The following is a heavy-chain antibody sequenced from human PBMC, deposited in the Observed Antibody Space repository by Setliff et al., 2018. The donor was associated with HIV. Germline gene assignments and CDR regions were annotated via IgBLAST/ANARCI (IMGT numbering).Heavy chain of an antibody. CDR2: IFYSGST. Sequence: SETLSLTCTVSGGSISTSSYYWGWIRQPPGKGLEWIGYIFYSGSTYYNPSLKSRLTISVDTSTNKFSLKLSSVTAADTAVYYCARLRGLNLEPFDYWGQGTLVTVS. V-gene: IGHV4-39*01. D-gene: IGHD1-1*01. CDR1: GGSISTSSYY. CDR3: ARLRGLNLEPFDY. J-gene: IGHJ4*02.